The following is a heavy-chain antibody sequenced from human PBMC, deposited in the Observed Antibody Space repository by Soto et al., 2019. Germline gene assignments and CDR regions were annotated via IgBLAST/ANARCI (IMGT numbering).Heavy chain of an antibody. D-gene: IGHD2-2*01. V-gene: IGHV3-48*02. CDR1: GFTFSSYS. Sequence: HPGGSLRLSCAASGFTFSSYSMNWVRQAPGKGLEWVSYISSSSSTIYYADSVKGRFTISRDNAKNSLYLQMNSLRDEDTAVYYCARESVVVPAATFFDYWGQGTLVTVS. CDR2: ISSSSSTI. CDR3: ARESVVVPAATFFDY. J-gene: IGHJ4*02.